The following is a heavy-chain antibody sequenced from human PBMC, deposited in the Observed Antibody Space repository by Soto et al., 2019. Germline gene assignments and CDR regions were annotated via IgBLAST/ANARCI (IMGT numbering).Heavy chain of an antibody. J-gene: IGHJ6*03. CDR2: ISAYNGNT. V-gene: IGHV1-18*01. D-gene: IGHD6-13*01. CDR1: GYTLTSYG. Sequence: ASVKVCCKASGYTLTSYGMSWVRQAHRQGLEWMGWISAYNGNTNYAQKLQGRVTMTTDTSTSTAYMELRSLRSDDTAVYYCARADSSSWETYYYYSYMDVWGKGTTVTVSS. CDR3: ARADSSSWETYYYYSYMDV.